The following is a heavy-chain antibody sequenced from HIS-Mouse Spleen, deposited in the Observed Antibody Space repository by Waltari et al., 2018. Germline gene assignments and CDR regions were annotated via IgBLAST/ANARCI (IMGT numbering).Heavy chain of an antibody. Sequence: QLQLQESGPGLVKPSETLSLTCTVSGGSISSSSYYWGWIRQPPGKGLEWIGIIYYSGSTYYNPSLKSRVTISVDTSKNQFSLKLSSVTAADTAVYYCARHCTNGVCPTMDAFDIWGQGTMVTVSS. J-gene: IGHJ3*02. D-gene: IGHD2-8*01. V-gene: IGHV4-39*01. CDR2: IYYSGST. CDR1: GGSISSSSYY. CDR3: ARHCTNGVCPTMDAFDI.